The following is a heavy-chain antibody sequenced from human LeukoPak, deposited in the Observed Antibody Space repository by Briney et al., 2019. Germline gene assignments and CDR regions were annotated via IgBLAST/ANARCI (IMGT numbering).Heavy chain of an antibody. CDR2: IKHTGST. D-gene: IGHD1-14*01. V-gene: IGHV4-34*01. Sequence: SETLSLTCVVYDESFSGYYWSWIRQPPGKGLEWIGEIKHTGSTNYNPSLKSRVTISIDTSKNLFSLKLSSVTAADTAVYYCASGGILDYYYYYGMDVWGQGTTVTVSS. J-gene: IGHJ6*02. CDR1: DESFSGYY. CDR3: ASGGILDYYYYYGMDV.